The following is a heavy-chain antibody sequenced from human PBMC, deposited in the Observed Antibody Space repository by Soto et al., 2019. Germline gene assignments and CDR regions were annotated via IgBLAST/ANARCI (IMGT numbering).Heavy chain of an antibody. J-gene: IGHJ4*02. D-gene: IGHD3-3*01. CDR2: IDHSGST. V-gene: IGHV4-34*01. CDR1: GGSFSGYY. CDR3: ARGLRFLEWLSPFDY. Sequence: QVQLQQWGAGLLKPSETLSLTCAVYGGSFSGYYWSWIRQPPGKGLEWIGEIDHSGSTHYNPSLKSRVTISVDTSKNQSSLKLSSVTAADTAVYYCARGLRFLEWLSPFDYWGQRTLVTASS.